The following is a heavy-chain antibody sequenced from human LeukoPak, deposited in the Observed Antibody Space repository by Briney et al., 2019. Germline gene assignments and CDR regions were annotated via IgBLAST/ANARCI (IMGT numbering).Heavy chain of an antibody. CDR3: TRNSRDSSTSNEFDY. CDR1: GFTFSGSA. J-gene: IGHJ4*02. Sequence: PGGSLRLSCAASGFTFSGSAMHWVRQASGKGLEWVGRIRSKANDYATVYAASVKGRFTISRDDSINTAYLQMNSLKTEDTAVYYCTRNSRDSSTSNEFDYWGQGTVVTVSS. V-gene: IGHV3-73*01. CDR2: IRSKANDYAT. D-gene: IGHD6-13*01.